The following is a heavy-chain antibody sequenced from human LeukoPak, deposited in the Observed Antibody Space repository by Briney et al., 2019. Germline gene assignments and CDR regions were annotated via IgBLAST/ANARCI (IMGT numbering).Heavy chain of an antibody. D-gene: IGHD2-2*01. CDR2: INWNGGST. V-gene: IGHV3-20*04. CDR3: AKDCTSSTSCGTFDY. J-gene: IGHJ4*02. Sequence: GGSLRLSCAASGFTFDDYGMSWVRQAPGKGLEWVSGINWNGGSTVYADSVKGRFTISRDNAKNSLYLQMNSLRAEDTAVYYCAKDCTSSTSCGTFDYWGQGTLVTVSS. CDR1: GFTFDDYG.